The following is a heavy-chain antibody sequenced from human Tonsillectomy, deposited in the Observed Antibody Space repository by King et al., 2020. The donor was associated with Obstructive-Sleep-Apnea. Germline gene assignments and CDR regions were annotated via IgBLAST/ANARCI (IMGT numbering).Heavy chain of an antibody. CDR2: ISSSGGST. V-gene: IGHV3-23*04. CDR1: GFTFRSYG. Sequence: VQLVESGGGLVQPGGSLRLSCAASGFTFRSYGMNWVRQAPAKGLEWVSGISSSGGSTYYADSVKGRFTISRDNTQDTLYLQMNNLTAEDTAVYYCAKERRWGFFGELSRHLYFDYWGQGTLVTVSS. J-gene: IGHJ4*02. D-gene: IGHD1-7*01. CDR3: AKERRWGFFGELSRHLYFDY.